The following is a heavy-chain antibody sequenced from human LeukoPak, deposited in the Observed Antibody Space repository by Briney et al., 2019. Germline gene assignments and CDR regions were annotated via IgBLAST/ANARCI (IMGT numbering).Heavy chain of an antibody. D-gene: IGHD2-21*02. Sequence: PSETLSLTCAVSGGSISSNSYYWGWIRQPPGKGLEWIGSIYHSGSTYYNPSLKSRVTISVDTSKNQFSLKLSSVTAADTAVYYCAREIAYCGGDCYSAFDIWGQGTMVTVSS. CDR1: GGSISSNSYY. J-gene: IGHJ3*02. CDR2: IYHSGST. V-gene: IGHV4-39*07. CDR3: AREIAYCGGDCYSAFDI.